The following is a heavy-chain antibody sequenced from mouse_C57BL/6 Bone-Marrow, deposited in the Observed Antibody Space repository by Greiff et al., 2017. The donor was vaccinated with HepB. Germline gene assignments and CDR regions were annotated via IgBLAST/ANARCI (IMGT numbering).Heavy chain of an antibody. CDR2: IRNKANNHAT. Sequence: EVHLVESGGGLVQPGGSMKLSCAASGFTFSDAWMDWVRQSPEKGLEWVAEIRNKANNHATYYAESVKGRFTISRDDSKSSVYLQMNSLRAEDTGIYYCTREYYGSRHWDFDGWGTGTTVTVSS. CDR1: GFTFSDAW. V-gene: IGHV6-6*01. D-gene: IGHD1-1*01. J-gene: IGHJ1*03. CDR3: TREYYGSRHWDFDG.